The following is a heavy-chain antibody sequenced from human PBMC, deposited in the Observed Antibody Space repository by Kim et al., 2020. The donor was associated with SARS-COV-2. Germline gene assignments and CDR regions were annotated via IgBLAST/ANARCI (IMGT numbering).Heavy chain of an antibody. J-gene: IGHJ5*02. CDR3: ARGGYCSSTRCRTNWFDP. D-gene: IGHD2-2*03. CDR1: GYTFTSYA. V-gene: IGHV1-3*01. Sequence: ASVKVSCKASGYTFTSYAMHWVRQAPGQRLEWMGWINAGNGNTKYSQKFQGRVTITRDTSASTAYMELSSLRSEDTAVYYCARGGYCSSTRCRTNWFDPWGQGTLVTVSS. CDR2: INAGNGNT.